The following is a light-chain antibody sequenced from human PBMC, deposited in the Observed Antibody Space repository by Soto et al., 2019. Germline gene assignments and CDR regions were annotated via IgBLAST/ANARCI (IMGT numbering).Light chain of an antibody. V-gene: IGKV3D-15*01. CDR2: AAS. Sequence: EIVVTQSPATLSVSPVERATLSCRASQSVGGNLAWYQQTPGQAPRLLIYAASTRAAGIPARFSGSGSGTDFTLTISSLQSEDFATYYCQQYNTYRTFGQGTKVDIK. CDR3: QQYNTYRT. CDR1: QSVGGN. J-gene: IGKJ1*01.